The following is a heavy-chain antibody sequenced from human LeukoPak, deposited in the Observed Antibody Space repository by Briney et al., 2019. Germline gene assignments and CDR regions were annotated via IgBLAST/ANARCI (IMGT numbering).Heavy chain of an antibody. CDR3: ARQVEGRWLQPTYFDY. D-gene: IGHD5-24*01. Sequence: GESLKISRKGSGYSFTSYWIGWVRQMPGKGLEWMGIIYPGDSDTRYSPSFQGQVTISADKPISTAYLQWSSLKASDTAMYYCARQVEGRWLQPTYFDYWGQGTLVTVSS. CDR1: GYSFTSYW. CDR2: IYPGDSDT. V-gene: IGHV5-51*01. J-gene: IGHJ4*02.